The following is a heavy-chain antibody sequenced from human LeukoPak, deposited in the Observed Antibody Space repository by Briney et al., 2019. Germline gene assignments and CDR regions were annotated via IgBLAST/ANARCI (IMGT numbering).Heavy chain of an antibody. D-gene: IGHD1-26*01. J-gene: IGHJ6*02. CDR2: ISGSGVST. CDR1: GFTFSSYA. V-gene: IGHV3-23*01. CDR3: AKGSRPTRYSGSYWGDYYDGMDV. Sequence: GGSLSLSCAASGFTFSSYAMCWLRQAPGKGLAWVSAISGSGVSTYYADSVKDRFTISIDHSKKTLYLQMNSLRAEVTAVYYCAKGSRPTRYSGSYWGDYYDGMDVWGQGTTVTVSS.